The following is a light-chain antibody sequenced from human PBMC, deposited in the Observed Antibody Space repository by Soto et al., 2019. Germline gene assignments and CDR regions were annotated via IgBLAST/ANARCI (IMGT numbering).Light chain of an antibody. CDR1: QSVSSSY. J-gene: IGKJ1*01. CDR3: QQYGSSLWT. V-gene: IGKV3-20*01. Sequence: EVVLTHSPGTLSLSPGERVTLSCRASQSVSSSYLAWYQQKPGQAPRLLIYGASTRATGIPDRFSGSGSGTDFTLTISRLEPEDFAVYYCQQYGSSLWTFGQGT. CDR2: GAS.